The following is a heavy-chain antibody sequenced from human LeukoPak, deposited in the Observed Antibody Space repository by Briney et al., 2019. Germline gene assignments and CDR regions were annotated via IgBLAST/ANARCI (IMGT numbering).Heavy chain of an antibody. CDR3: ARFRYYDFWSGYQYYFDY. D-gene: IGHD3-3*01. V-gene: IGHV4-31*03. CDR2: IYYSGST. J-gene: IGHJ4*02. CDR1: GGSISSGGYY. Sequence: SETLSLTCIVSGGSISSGGYYWSWIRQHPGKGLEWIGYIYYSGSTYYNPSLKSRVTISVDTSKNQFSLKLSSVTAADTAVYYCARFRYYDFWSGYQYYFDYWGQGTLVTVSS.